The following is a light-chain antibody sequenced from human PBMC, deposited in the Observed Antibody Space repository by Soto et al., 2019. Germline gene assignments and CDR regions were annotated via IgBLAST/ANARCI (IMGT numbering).Light chain of an antibody. CDR1: SSDVGGYNY. Sequence: QSALTQPASVSGSPGQSITISCTGTSSDVGGYNYVSWYQQHPGKAHRLMICDVSNRPSGGSNRFSGSKSGNTASLTISGLQAEYEAEYYCSSYTSSRTYVFGTGTKLTVL. V-gene: IGLV2-14*01. J-gene: IGLJ1*01. CDR2: DVS. CDR3: SSYTSSRTYV.